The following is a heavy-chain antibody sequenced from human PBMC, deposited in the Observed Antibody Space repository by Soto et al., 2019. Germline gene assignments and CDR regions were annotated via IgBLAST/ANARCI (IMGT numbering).Heavy chain of an antibody. D-gene: IGHD6-19*01. J-gene: IGHJ5*02. CDR1: GFTFDDYA. CDR2: ISWNSGSI. Sequence: EVQLVESGGGLVQPGRSLRLSCAASGFTFDDYAMHWVRQAPGKGLVWVSGISWNSGSIGYADSVKGRFTISRDNAKNSLYLQMNSLRPEDTALYYCAKDNSGWYNNWIDPSGQGTLVTVSS. CDR3: AKDNSGWYNNWIDP. V-gene: IGHV3-9*01.